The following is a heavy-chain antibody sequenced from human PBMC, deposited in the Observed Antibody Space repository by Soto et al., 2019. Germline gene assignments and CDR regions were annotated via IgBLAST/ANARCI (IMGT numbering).Heavy chain of an antibody. CDR1: GFTFSSYG. J-gene: IGHJ6*02. CDR2: IWYDGSNK. CDR3: ARDSGGSSWYYHRGVYYYYGMDV. D-gene: IGHD6-13*01. Sequence: QVQLVESGGGVVQPGRSLRLSCAASGFTFSSYGMHWVRQAPGKGLEWVAVIWYDGSNKYYADSVKGRFTISRDNSKNTLYLQMNSLRAEDTAVYYCARDSGGSSWYYHRGVYYYYGMDVWGQGTTVTVSS. V-gene: IGHV3-33*01.